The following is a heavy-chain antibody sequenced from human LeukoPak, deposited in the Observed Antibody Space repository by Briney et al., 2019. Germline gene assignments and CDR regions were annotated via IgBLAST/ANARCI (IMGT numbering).Heavy chain of an antibody. D-gene: IGHD6-6*01. V-gene: IGHV4-30-2*01. J-gene: IGHJ4*02. CDR1: GGSISSGGYY. CDR2: VYHSGST. CDR3: ARARYSSSSLIDY. Sequence: SETLSLTCTVSGGSISSGGYYWSWIRQPPGKGLEWIGYVYHSGSTYYNPSLKSRVTISVDRSKNQFSLKLSSVTAADTAVYYCARARYSSSSLIDYWGQGALVTVSS.